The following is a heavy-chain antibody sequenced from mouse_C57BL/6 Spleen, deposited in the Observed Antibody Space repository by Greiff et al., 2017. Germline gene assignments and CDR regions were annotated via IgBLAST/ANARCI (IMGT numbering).Heavy chain of an antibody. D-gene: IGHD2-4*01. V-gene: IGHV1-64*01. J-gene: IGHJ4*01. CDR2: IHPNSGST. CDR3: AEGGLRDYYAMDY. CDR1: GYTFTSYW. Sequence: QVQLQQPGAELVKPGASVKLSCKASGYTFTSYWMHWVKQRPGQGLEWIGMIHPNSGSTNYNEKFKSKATLTVDKSSSTAYMQLSSLTSEDSAVYYCAEGGLRDYYAMDYWCQGTSVTVSS.